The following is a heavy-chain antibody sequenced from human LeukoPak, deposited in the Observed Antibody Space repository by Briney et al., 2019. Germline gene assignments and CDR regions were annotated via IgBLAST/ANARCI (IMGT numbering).Heavy chain of an antibody. CDR3: ARDTGQPESWFDP. J-gene: IGHJ5*02. Sequence: SVKVSCKASGGTFSSYAISWVRQAPGQGLEWMGRIIPILGIANYAQKFQGRVTITADKSTSTAYMELSSLRSEDTAVYYCARDTGQPESWFDPWGQGTLVTVSS. V-gene: IGHV1-69*04. CDR1: GGTFSSYA. CDR2: IIPILGIA. D-gene: IGHD1-14*01.